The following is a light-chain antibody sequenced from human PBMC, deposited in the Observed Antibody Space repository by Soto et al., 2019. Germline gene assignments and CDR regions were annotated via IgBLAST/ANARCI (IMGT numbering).Light chain of an antibody. V-gene: IGKV1-9*01. J-gene: IGKJ4*01. CDR3: QQLNSYPLT. CDR1: QDISDY. CDR2: AAS. Sequence: DIQLTQSPSFLSASVGDRVTITCRASQDISDYLAWYQQRPGKAPKLLIYAASILQSGVPSRFSGSGSGTEFTLTISSLQPEDFATYSCQQLNSYPLTFGGGTKVDIK.